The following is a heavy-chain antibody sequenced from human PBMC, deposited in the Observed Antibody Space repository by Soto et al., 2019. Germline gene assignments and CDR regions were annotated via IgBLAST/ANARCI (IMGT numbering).Heavy chain of an antibody. CDR3: ARDPCYYDSSGLLTYFDY. Sequence: KPSETLSLTCTVSGDSINSGGFYWSWIRQHPGKGLEWIGSISYSGSTYYNPSLKSPVTMSVDTSKNQFSLKLSSVTAADTAVYFCARDPCYYDSSGLLTYFDYWGQGTLVTVSS. CDR1: GDSINSGGFY. J-gene: IGHJ4*02. CDR2: ISYSGST. D-gene: IGHD3-22*01. V-gene: IGHV4-31*01.